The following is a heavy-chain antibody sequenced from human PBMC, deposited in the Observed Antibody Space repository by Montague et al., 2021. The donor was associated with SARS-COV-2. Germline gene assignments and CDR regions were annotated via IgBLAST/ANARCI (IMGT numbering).Heavy chain of an antibody. CDR2: TNDSGRT. CDR3: ARGYCSGSGCYYYYGMDV. D-gene: IGHD2-15*01. CDR1: GGSFGGYY. Sequence: SETLSLTCAVDGGSFGGYYWSWIRQPPGRGLEWIGETNDSGRTXXXPSXXXRVTISVDTSKNQFSLRLSSVTAAETAVYYCARGYCSGSGCYYYYGMDVWGQGTMVTVSS. J-gene: IGHJ6*02. V-gene: IGHV4-34*01.